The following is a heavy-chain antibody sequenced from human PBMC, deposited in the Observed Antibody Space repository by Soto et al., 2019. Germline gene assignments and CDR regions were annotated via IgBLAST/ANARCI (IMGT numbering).Heavy chain of an antibody. CDR3: ACHILRLGELSLDPWAFDI. V-gene: IGHV4-31*03. CDR2: IYYSGST. D-gene: IGHD3-16*02. CDR1: GGSISSGGYY. J-gene: IGHJ3*02. Sequence: QVQLQESGPGLVKPSQTLSLTCTVSGGSISSGGYYWSWIRQHPGKGLEWIGYIYYSGSTYYNPSLKSRVTISVDTSKNQFSLKLSSVTAADTAVYYCACHILRLGELSLDPWAFDIWGQGTMVTVSS.